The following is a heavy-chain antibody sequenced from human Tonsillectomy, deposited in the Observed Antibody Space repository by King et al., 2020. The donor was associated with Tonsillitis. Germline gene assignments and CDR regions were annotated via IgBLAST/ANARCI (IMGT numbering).Heavy chain of an antibody. J-gene: IGHJ4*02. D-gene: IGHD5-18*01. CDR1: GYTFTGYY. CDR2: INPNSGGS. Sequence: QLVQSGAEVKKPGASVKVSCKASGYTFTGYYMHWVRQAPGQSLEWMGWINPNSGGSSYAQKFQGRVTMTRDTSISTAYMELSRLRSDDTAVYYCARGRGYSYGYIDYWGQGTLVTVSS. CDR3: ARGRGYSYGYIDY. V-gene: IGHV1-2*02.